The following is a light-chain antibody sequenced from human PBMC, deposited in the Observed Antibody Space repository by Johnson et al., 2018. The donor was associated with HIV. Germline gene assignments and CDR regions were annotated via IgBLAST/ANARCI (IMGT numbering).Light chain of an antibody. J-gene: IGLJ1*01. Sequence: QSVLTQPPSVSAAPGQKVTISCSGSSSNIGNNYVSWYQQLPGTAPKLLIYENNKRPSGIPDRFSGSKSGTSATLGITGLQTGDEADYYCGTWDSNLSAGGFGTGTKVTVL. V-gene: IGLV1-51*02. CDR3: GTWDSNLSAGG. CDR1: SSNIGNNY. CDR2: ENN.